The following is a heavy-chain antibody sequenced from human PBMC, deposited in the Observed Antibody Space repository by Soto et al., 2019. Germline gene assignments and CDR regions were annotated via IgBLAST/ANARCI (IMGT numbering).Heavy chain of an antibody. CDR3: ARAVGPTLFDY. CDR1: GFTFSSYD. V-gene: IGHV3-13*04. CDR2: IGTAGDT. D-gene: IGHD2-15*01. Sequence: GGSLRLSCSASGFTFSSYDMHWVRQGPGKGLEWVSAIGTAGDTNYAGSVKGRFTISRENAKNSLYLQMNSLRAGDTAIYFCARAVGPTLFDYWGQGTLVTVSS. J-gene: IGHJ4*02.